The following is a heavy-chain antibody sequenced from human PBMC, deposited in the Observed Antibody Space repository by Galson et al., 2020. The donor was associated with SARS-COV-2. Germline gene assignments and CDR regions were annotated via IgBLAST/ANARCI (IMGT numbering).Heavy chain of an antibody. Sequence: SQTLSLTCAVSGYTISSSNWWGWIRQPPGKGLEWIGYIYYSGSTYYNPSLKSRVTMSVDTSKNQFSLKLSSVTAVDTAVYYCARAVGFSGWIGGDAFDIWGQGTMVTVSS. J-gene: IGHJ3*02. V-gene: IGHV4-28*01. D-gene: IGHD6-19*01. CDR2: IYYSGST. CDR3: ARAVGFSGWIGGDAFDI. CDR1: GYTISSSNW.